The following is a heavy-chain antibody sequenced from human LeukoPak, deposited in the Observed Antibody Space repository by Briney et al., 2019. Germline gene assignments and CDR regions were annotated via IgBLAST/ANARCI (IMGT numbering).Heavy chain of an antibody. J-gene: IGHJ6*02. V-gene: IGHV1-46*01. D-gene: IGHD2-21*02. Sequence: GASVKVSCRASGYSFTSRNIHWVRQAPGQGLEWMGFVNPSGGSTRYAQNFQGRVTMTSDTSTSTVDMELSSVRSEDTAVYFCARGLASCGGDCYSGRYYYHAMDAWGQGTTVTVSS. CDR2: VNPSGGST. CDR1: GYSFTSRN. CDR3: ARGLASCGGDCYSGRYYYHAMDA.